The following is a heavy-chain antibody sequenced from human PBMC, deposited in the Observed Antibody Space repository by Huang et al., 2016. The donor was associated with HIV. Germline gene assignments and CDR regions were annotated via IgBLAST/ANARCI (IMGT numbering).Heavy chain of an antibody. D-gene: IGHD4-17*01. CDR3: ARSAYGDLDY. V-gene: IGHV1-8*02. CDR2: MNPNTGNT. Sequence: QVHLVQSGAEVTKPGASVKVSCKASDYTFTNDEINWVRQAPGRGVEWRGVMNPNTGNTGYAKGLQGRVTRTRKTSIATAYMELTSLTSEDTAVYYCARSAYGDLDYWGLGTLVIVSS. J-gene: IGHJ4*02. CDR1: DYTFTNDE.